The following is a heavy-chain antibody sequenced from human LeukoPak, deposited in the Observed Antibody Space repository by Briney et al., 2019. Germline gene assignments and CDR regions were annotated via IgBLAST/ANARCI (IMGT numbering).Heavy chain of an antibody. CDR1: GYSISSGYY. CDR2: IYHSGST. CDR3: ARVLVSLNIVVVPAAIGGFDP. D-gene: IGHD2-2*01. Sequence: SETLSLTCTVSGYSISSGYYWGWIRQPPGKGLEWIGSIYHSGSTYYNPSLKSRVTISVDTSKNQFSLKLSSVTAADTAVYYCARVLVSLNIVVVPAAIGGFDPWGQETLVTVSS. J-gene: IGHJ5*02. V-gene: IGHV4-38-2*02.